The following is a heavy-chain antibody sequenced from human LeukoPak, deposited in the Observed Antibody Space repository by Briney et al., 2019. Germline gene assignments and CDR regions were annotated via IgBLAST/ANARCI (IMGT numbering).Heavy chain of an antibody. Sequence: SETLSLTCTVSGGSISSSSYYWGWIRQPPGKGLEWIGSGSYSGSTYYNPSLKSRVTISVDTSKNQFSLKLSSVTAADTAVYYCARRNVVVPDTMARAFDIWGQGTMVTVSS. CDR3: ARRNVVVPDTMARAFDI. J-gene: IGHJ3*02. CDR1: GGSISSSSYY. D-gene: IGHD2-2*01. CDR2: GSYSGST. V-gene: IGHV4-39*01.